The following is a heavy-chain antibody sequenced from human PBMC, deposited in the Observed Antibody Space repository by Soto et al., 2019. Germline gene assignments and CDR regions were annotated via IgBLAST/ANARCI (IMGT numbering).Heavy chain of an antibody. Sequence: SQPLSITCDISGESFSNNSVAWNWVRQSPSRGLEWLGRTYYRSKWHYDYAPSVRSRITINPDTSKNHFSLQLNSVSPEDAAVYYCARTLRGRGVKYFDDWGQGTLVTVSS. CDR3: ARTLRGRGVKYFDD. J-gene: IGHJ4*02. CDR1: GESFSNNSVA. V-gene: IGHV6-1*01. D-gene: IGHD3-10*01. CDR2: TYYRSKWHY.